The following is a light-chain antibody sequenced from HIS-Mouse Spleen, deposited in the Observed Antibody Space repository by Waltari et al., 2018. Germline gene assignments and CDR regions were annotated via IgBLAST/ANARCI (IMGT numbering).Light chain of an antibody. CDR1: QSVLYSSNHKNY. CDR2: WAS. Sequence: DIVMTQSPDSLAVSLGERATINCKSSQSVLYSSNHKNYLAWDQQKPGQPPKLLIYWASTRESGVPDRFSGSGSGTDFTLTISSLRAEDVAVYYCQQYYSTPYTFGQGTKLEIK. J-gene: IGKJ2*01. CDR3: QQYYSTPYT. V-gene: IGKV4-1*01.